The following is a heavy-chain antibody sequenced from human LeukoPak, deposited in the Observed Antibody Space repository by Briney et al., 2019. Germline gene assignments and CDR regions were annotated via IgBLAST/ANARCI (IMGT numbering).Heavy chain of an antibody. J-gene: IGHJ4*02. CDR2: ISAYNGNT. V-gene: IGHV1-18*04. CDR3: ARASRMIAFGGVIAEFDY. D-gene: IGHD3-16*02. CDR1: GYTFTSYG. Sequence: GASVKVSCKASGYTFTSYGISWVRQAPRQGLEWMGWISAYNGNTNYAQKLQGRVTMTTDTSTSTAYMELRSLRSDDTAVYYCARASRMIAFGGVIAEFDYWGQGTLVTVSS.